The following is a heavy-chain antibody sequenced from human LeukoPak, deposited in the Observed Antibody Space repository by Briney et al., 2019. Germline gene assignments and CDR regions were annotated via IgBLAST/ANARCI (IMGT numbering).Heavy chain of an antibody. Sequence: GGSLRLSCAASGFTFSSYAMHWVRQAPGKGLEYVSAISSNGGSTYYANSVKGRFTISRDNSKNTLYLQMGSLRAEDMAVYYCTRQRRSSEGPGAFHIWGQATMLTVSS. D-gene: IGHD6-6*01. CDR2: ISSNGGST. CDR1: GFTFSSYA. V-gene: IGHV3-64*01. CDR3: TRQRRSSEGPGAFHI. J-gene: IGHJ3*02.